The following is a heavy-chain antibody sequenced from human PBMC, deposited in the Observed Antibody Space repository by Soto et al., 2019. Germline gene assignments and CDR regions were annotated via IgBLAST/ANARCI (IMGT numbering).Heavy chain of an antibody. D-gene: IGHD5-12*01. CDR1: GGSSSRGGYY. V-gene: IGHV4-31*03. CDR2: IYYSGST. Sequence: SETLSLTCTVSGGSSSRGGYYWSWIRQHPGKGLEWIGYIYYSGSTYYNPSLKSRVTISVDTSKNQFSLKLSSVTAADTAVYYCARESEYSGYDSVLGAFDIWGQGTMVTVSS. J-gene: IGHJ3*02. CDR3: ARESEYSGYDSVLGAFDI.